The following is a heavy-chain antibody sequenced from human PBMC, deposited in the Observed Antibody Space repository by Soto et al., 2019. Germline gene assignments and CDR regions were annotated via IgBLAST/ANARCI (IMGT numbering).Heavy chain of an antibody. CDR2: MSYDGSNK. CDR3: AKGIQYYYDISGYYPGAFVI. Sequence: PGGSLRLSCAASGFTFSSYAMHWVRQAPGKGLEWVAVMSYDGSNKYYADSVKGRFTISRDNSKNTLYLQMNSLRAEDTAVYYCAKGIQYYYDISGYYPGAFVIWGKRTMVTVSS. V-gene: IGHV3-30-3*01. D-gene: IGHD3-22*01. CDR1: GFTFSSYA. J-gene: IGHJ3*02.